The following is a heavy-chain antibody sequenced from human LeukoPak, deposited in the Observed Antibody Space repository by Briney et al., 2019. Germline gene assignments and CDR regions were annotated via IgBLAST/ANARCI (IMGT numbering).Heavy chain of an antibody. CDR2: ISGSGGST. V-gene: IGHV3-23*01. J-gene: IGHJ6*02. CDR3: AKDLLPSYYYYYGMDV. Sequence: PGGSLRLSCAASGFTFSSYAMSWVRQAPGKGLEWVSAISGSGGSTYYADSVKGRFTISRDNSKNTLYLQMNSLRAEDTAVYYCAKDLLPSYYYYYGMDVWGQGTTVTVSS. CDR1: GFTFSSYA.